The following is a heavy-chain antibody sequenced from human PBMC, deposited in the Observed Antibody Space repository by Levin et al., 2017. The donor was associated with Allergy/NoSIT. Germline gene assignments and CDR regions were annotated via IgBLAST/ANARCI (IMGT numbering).Heavy chain of an antibody. V-gene: IGHV4-59*01. Sequence: SETLSLTCTVSGGSISGYYWGWIRQPPGKGLEWIGYIYYTGSTNYNPSLKSRVTMSVDTSKNQFSLKLSSVTAADTAVYYCARGRWELRVGVDSWGQGTLVTVSS. J-gene: IGHJ4*02. CDR2: IYYTGST. CDR3: ARGRWELRVGVDS. CDR1: GGSISGYY. D-gene: IGHD1-26*01.